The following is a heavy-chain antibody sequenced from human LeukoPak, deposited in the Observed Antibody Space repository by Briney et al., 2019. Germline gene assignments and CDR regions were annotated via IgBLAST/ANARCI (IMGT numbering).Heavy chain of an antibody. J-gene: IGHJ4*02. CDR1: GGPFSGYY. Sequence: PSETLSLTCVVYGGPFSGYYWSWIRQPPGKGLEWIGEINHSGSPSYNPSLKSRVTISVDTSKNQFSLKLSSVTAADTAVYYCARHRFGGSGYFDYWGQGTLVTVSS. V-gene: IGHV4-34*01. CDR3: ARHRFGGSGYFDY. CDR2: INHSGSP. D-gene: IGHD3-16*01.